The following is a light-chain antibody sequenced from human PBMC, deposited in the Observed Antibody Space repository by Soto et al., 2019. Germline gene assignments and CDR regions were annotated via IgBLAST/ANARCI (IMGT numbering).Light chain of an antibody. V-gene: IGLV7-46*01. CDR2: DTS. J-gene: IGLJ1*01. CDR1: TGAVTSGRY. CDR3: LVIYSGVGEV. Sequence: QAVVTQEPSLTVSPGGTVTLTCGSSTGAVTSGRYPHWFQQKPGQAPRTLIYDTSNKHSWTPARFSGSLLGGKAALTLSGAQPEDEADYYCLVIYSGVGEVFGTGTKVTVL.